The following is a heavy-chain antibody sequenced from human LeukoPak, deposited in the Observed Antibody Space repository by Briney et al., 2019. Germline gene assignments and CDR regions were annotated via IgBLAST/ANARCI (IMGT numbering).Heavy chain of an antibody. CDR2: ISYDGSKE. Sequence: GGSLRLSCAASGFTFGSYGMHWVRQAPGKGLEWVALISYDGSKEYYGDSVKGRFTISRDNSKNTLYLQMNSLRAEDTAVYYCAKDQGYTYGHSFDYWGQGTLVAVSS. D-gene: IGHD5-18*01. V-gene: IGHV3-30*18. CDR1: GFTFGSYG. CDR3: AKDQGYTYGHSFDY. J-gene: IGHJ4*02.